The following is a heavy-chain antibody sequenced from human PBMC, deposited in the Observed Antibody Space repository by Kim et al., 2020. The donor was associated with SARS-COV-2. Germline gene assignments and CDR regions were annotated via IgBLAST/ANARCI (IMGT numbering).Heavy chain of an antibody. J-gene: IGHJ5*02. CDR2: MNPNSGNT. Sequence: ASVKVSCKASGYTFTSYDINWVRQATGQGLEWMGWMNPNSGNTGYAQKFQGRVTMTRNTSISTAYMELSSLRSEDMAVYYCARGLVRPGSSWYGGDWFDPWGQGTLVTVSS. D-gene: IGHD6-13*01. CDR1: GYTFTSYD. CDR3: ARGLVRPGSSWYGGDWFDP. V-gene: IGHV1-8*01.